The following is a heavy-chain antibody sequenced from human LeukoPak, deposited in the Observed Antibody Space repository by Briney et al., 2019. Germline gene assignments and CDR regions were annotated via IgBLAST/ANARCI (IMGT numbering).Heavy chain of an antibody. CDR1: GFSVTDYY. V-gene: IGHV3-11*04. Sequence: GGSLRPSCTASGFSVTDYYMNWIRQAPGKGLEWVAYISSSGSTIYYADSVKGRFTISRDNAKNSLHLQMNSLRVEDTAVYYCARDGGVSRNYYGNAVGSWFDPWGQGTLVTVSS. CDR2: ISSSGSTI. D-gene: IGHD1-26*01. CDR3: ARDGGVSRNYYGNAVGSWFDP. J-gene: IGHJ5*02.